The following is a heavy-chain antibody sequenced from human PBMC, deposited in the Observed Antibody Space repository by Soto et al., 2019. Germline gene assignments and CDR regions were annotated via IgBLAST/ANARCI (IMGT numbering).Heavy chain of an antibody. Sequence: EVQLVESGGGLVQPGGSLRLSCAASGFTFSDHYMDWVRQAPGKGLEWVGRSTNRRNGYTTEYAASVKGRFTISRDDSKNALVLQMNSLATEDTAVYYCARCTLCYYGEMDLWGKGTTVTVSS. D-gene: IGHD3-22*01. CDR3: ARCTLCYYGEMDL. CDR1: GFTFSDHY. V-gene: IGHV3-72*01. J-gene: IGHJ6*03. CDR2: STNRRNGYTT.